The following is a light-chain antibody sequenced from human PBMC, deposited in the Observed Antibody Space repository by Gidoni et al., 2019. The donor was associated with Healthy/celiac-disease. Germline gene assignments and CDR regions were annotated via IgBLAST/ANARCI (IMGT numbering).Light chain of an antibody. J-gene: IGKJ1*01. CDR3: QQYGSSSCT. V-gene: IGKV3-20*01. Sequence: IVLTQSPGTLSLSPGERATLSCRASQSVSSSYLAWYQQKPGQAPRLLNYGASIRATGIPDMFSGSGSATDFTLTISRLAPEDFAVYYCQQYGSSSCTFGQGTKVEIK. CDR2: GAS. CDR1: QSVSSSY.